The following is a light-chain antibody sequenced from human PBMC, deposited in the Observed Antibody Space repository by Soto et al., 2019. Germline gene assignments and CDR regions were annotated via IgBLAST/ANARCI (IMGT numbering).Light chain of an antibody. Sequence: EIVMTQSPATLSVSPGERATLSCRASQSVSSNLAWYQQKPGQAPRLLIYGASTRATAIPARFSGSGSGTEFTLTISSLQSEDFGVYYCQQYNNWPRTFGQGTKVDIK. J-gene: IGKJ1*01. V-gene: IGKV3-15*01. CDR3: QQYNNWPRT. CDR2: GAS. CDR1: QSVSSN.